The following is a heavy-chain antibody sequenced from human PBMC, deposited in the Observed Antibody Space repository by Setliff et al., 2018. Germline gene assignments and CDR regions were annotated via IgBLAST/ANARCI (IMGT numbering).Heavy chain of an antibody. CDR2: IKQDGSVK. J-gene: IGHJ5*02. V-gene: IGHV3-7*01. CDR3: ARDPFGNPVFDP. Sequence: GGSLRLSCAASGFTFSSYWMNWVRQAPGKGLEWVANIKQDGSVKNYVDSVKGRFSISRDNTKNSLYLQMNSLSAEDTAVYYCARDPFGNPVFDPWGQGTLVTVSS. D-gene: IGHD3-10*01. CDR1: GFTFSSYW.